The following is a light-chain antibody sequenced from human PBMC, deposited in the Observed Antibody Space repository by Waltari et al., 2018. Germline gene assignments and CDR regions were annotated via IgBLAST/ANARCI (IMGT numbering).Light chain of an antibody. J-gene: IGKJ1*01. V-gene: IGKV4-1*01. CDR3: QQYYRTPQT. CDR2: WAS. Sequence: DIVMTQSPDSLAVSLGERATINCKSSQSVLYSSNNKHYLAWYQQKPGQSPKLLIYWASTRESGVPHRFSGSGSGTDFTLTISSLQAEDVAVYYCQQYYRTPQTFGQGTKVEIK. CDR1: QSVLYSSNNKHY.